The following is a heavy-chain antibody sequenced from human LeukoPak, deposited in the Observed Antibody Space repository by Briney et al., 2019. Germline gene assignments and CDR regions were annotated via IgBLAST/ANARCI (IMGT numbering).Heavy chain of an antibody. J-gene: IGHJ3*01. D-gene: IGHD3-22*01. Sequence: GRSLRLSCAASGFTFSSHGIHWVRQAPGKGLEWVTVIWYDGSNKYYADSVKGRFTISRDNSKNTADLQMNSLSAEDTAVYYCARESLSDSRGQGGGFDLWGHGTMVTVSS. CDR2: IWYDGSNK. CDR1: GFTFSSHG. V-gene: IGHV3-33*01. CDR3: ARESLSDSRGQGGGFDL.